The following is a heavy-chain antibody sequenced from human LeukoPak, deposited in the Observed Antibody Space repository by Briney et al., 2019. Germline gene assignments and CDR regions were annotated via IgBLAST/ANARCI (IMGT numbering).Heavy chain of an antibody. CDR1: GGSISSYY. D-gene: IGHD2-21*01. CDR2: IYYSGST. CDR3: ARGTGDRYFDY. V-gene: IGHV4-59*01. J-gene: IGHJ4*02. Sequence: SETLSLTCTVSGGSISSYYWSWIRQPPGKGLEWIGYIYYSGSTNYNPSLKSRVTISIDTSKNQFSLKLSSVTAADTAVYYCARGTGDRYFDYWGQGTLVTVFS.